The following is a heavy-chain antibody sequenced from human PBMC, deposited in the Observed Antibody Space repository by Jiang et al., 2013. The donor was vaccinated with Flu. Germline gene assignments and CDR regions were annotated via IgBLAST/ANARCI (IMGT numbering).Heavy chain of an antibody. V-gene: IGHV1-46*03. CDR1: GYTFTSYY. D-gene: IGHD3-10*01. Sequence: SGAEVKEPGASVKVSCKASGYTFTSYYIHWVRQAPGQGLEWMGIINPSAGSRSYAQKFQGRVTMTRDTSTSTVYMELSSLRSEDTAVYYCARGGSPTLPPGDYWGQGTLVTVSS. J-gene: IGHJ4*02. CDR2: INPSAGSR. CDR3: ARGGSPTLPPGDY.